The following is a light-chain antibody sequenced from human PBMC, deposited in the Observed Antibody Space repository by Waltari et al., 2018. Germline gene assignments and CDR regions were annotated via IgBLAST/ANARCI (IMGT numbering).Light chain of an antibody. CDR1: QSVKNN. CDR2: KAA. V-gene: IGKV1-5*03. J-gene: IGKJ4*01. Sequence: DIQMTQSPSTLSASVGDRITITCRTSQSVKNNLAWYQTKPGKAPKVLIHKAARLEGGVPSRFSSSGYGTEFTLTISSLQPDDVATYYCQEYDSLPVTFGGGTRVEIK. CDR3: QEYDSLPVT.